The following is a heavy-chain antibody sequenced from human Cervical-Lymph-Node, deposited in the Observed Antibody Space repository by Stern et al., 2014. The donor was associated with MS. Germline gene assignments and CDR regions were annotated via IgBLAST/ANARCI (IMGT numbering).Heavy chain of an antibody. CDR1: GGSISSGSYY. Sequence: VQLVESGPGLVKPSQTLSLTCTVSGGSISSGSYYWSWIRQPAGKRLEWIGRMFSSGNTFYNPSLKSRVNISEDTSKNQFPLDLSSVTAADTAVYYCARGYRFFDDWGQGTLVTVSS. V-gene: IGHV4-61*02. CDR2: MFSSGNT. J-gene: IGHJ4*02. CDR3: ARGYRFFDD. D-gene: IGHD3-16*02.